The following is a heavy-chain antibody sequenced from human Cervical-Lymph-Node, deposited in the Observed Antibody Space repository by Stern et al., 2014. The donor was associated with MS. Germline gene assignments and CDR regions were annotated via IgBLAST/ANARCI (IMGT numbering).Heavy chain of an antibody. V-gene: IGHV1-69*06. Sequence: QVQLGQSGAEVKKPGSSVKVSCMASGGTFSRNAISWVRQAPGQGLEWVGGIIPVLLTPKYAQKFQGSVIITADRSTSTVYMELTRLRSEDTAVYYCARTVSAWNGDLMGAAPSGYYYGMDVWGQGTTVTVSS. CDR2: IIPVLLTP. CDR1: GGTFSRNA. J-gene: IGHJ6*02. CDR3: ARTVSAWNGDLMGAAPSGYYYGMDV. D-gene: IGHD1-1*01.